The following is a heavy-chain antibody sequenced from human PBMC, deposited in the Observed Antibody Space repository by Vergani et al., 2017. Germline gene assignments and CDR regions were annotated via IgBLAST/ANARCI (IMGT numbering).Heavy chain of an antibody. CDR1: GFTFSSYS. Sequence: EVQLVESGGGLVKPGGSLRLSCAASGFTFSSYSMNWVRQAPGKGLEWVSSISSSSSYIYYADSVKGRFTISRDNAKNSLYLQMNSLRAEDTAVYYCARERRDGYNARFDYWGQGTLVTVSS. V-gene: IGHV3-21*01. CDR3: ARERRDGYNARFDY. CDR2: ISSSSSYI. J-gene: IGHJ4*02. D-gene: IGHD5-24*01.